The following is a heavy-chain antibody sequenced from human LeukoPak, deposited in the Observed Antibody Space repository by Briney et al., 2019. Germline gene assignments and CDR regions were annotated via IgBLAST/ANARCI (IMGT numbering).Heavy chain of an antibody. CDR2: IYSGGST. CDR3: ARVDNTDTAMVQFDY. D-gene: IGHD5-18*01. CDR1: GFTVSSNY. V-gene: IGHV3-53*01. Sequence: PGGSLRLSCAASGFTVSSNYMSWVRQAPGKGLEWVSVIYSGGSTYYADSVKGRFTISRDNSKSTLYLQMNSLRAEDTAVYYCARVDNTDTAMVQFDYWGQGTLVTVSS. J-gene: IGHJ4*02.